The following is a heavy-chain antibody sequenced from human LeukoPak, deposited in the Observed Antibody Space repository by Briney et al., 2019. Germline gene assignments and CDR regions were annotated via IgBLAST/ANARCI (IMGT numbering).Heavy chain of an antibody. CDR1: GFTFSSYA. D-gene: IGHD4-17*01. CDR3: AKDTVPXTRSXXYLXDY. J-gene: IGHJ4*02. V-gene: IGHV3-23*01. Sequence: PGGSLRLSCAASGFTFSSYAMSWVRQAPGKGLEWVSAISGSGGSTYYADSVKGRFTISRDNSKNTLYLQMNSLRAEDTAVYYCAKDTVPXTRSXXYLXDYWGQGTLVTVSS. CDR2: ISGSGGST.